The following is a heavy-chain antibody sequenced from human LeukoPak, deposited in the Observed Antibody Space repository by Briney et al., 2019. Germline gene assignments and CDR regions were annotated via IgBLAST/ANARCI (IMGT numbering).Heavy chain of an antibody. Sequence: SETLSLTCTVSGGSISSSSYYWGWIRQPPGKGLEWIGSIYYGGSTYYNPSLKSRVTISVDTSKNQFSLKLSSVTAADTAVYYCARLIVATISDYWGQGTLVTVSS. V-gene: IGHV4-39*01. CDR2: IYYGGST. CDR1: GGSISSSSYY. CDR3: ARLIVATISDY. J-gene: IGHJ4*02. D-gene: IGHD5-12*01.